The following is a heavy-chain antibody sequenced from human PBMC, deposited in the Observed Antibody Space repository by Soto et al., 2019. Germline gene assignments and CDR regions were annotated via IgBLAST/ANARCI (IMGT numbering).Heavy chain of an antibody. Sequence: QVLLVQSGAEVKKPGASVQISCKASGYTFTTYDMHWVRQAPGQRLEWMGSINANNGNPKYSQRFQGRATFTRDPSATTGYMDLSSLISDDTAVYYCVVSRGLSAFNYRGQGTLVTVSS. D-gene: IGHD6-25*01. CDR3: VVSRGLSAFNY. V-gene: IGHV1-3*01. J-gene: IGHJ4*02. CDR2: INANNGNP. CDR1: GYTFTTYD.